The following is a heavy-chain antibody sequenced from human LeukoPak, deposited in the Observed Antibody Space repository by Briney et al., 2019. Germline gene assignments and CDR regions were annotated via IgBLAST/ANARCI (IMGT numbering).Heavy chain of an antibody. CDR1: GGSFSDYF. J-gene: IGHJ5*02. D-gene: IGHD2-15*01. CDR2: VSHSGST. Sequence: SETLSLTCAVYGGSFSDYFCSWIRQPPGKGLEWIGEVSHSGSTNFNPSLKSRVTISVDTSMNQCSLNLSSVTAADTAVYYCARTPKGYCSGGSCYPPVSWGQGTLVTVSS. V-gene: IGHV4-34*01. CDR3: ARTPKGYCSGGSCYPPVS.